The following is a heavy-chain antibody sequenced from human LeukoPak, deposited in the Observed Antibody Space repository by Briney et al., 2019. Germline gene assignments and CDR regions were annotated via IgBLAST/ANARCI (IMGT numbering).Heavy chain of an antibody. J-gene: IGHJ3*02. V-gene: IGHV4-61*08. CDR2: IYYSGST. D-gene: IGHD6-13*01. CDR3: ARHRPYSSSWPDAFDI. Sequence: PSETLSLTCTVSGGSISSGGYYWSWIRQHPGKGLEWIGYIYYSGSTNYNPSLKSRVTISVNTSKNQFSLKLSSVTAADTAVYYCARHRPYSSSWPDAFDIWGQGTMVTVSS. CDR1: GGSISSGGYY.